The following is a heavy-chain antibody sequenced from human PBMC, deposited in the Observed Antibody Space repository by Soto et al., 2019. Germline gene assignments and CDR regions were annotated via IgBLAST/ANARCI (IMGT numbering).Heavy chain of an antibody. J-gene: IGHJ6*02. V-gene: IGHV1-69*13. CDR2: IIPIFGTA. Sequence: SVKVSCKASGGTFSSYAISWVRQAPGQGLEWMGGIIPIFGTANYAQKFQGRVTITADESTSTAYMELSSLRSEDTAVYYCSTYPGDYYYYGMDVWGQGTTVTVSS. CDR3: STYPGDYYYYGMDV. D-gene: IGHD3-10*01. CDR1: GGTFSSYA.